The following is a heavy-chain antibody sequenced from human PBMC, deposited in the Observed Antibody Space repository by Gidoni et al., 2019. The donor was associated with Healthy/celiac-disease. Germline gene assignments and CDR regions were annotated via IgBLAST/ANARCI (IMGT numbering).Heavy chain of an antibody. D-gene: IGHD3-10*01. V-gene: IGHV4-34*01. CDR1: GGSFSGYY. CDR2: INHSGST. CDR3: ARVGRGLWGYFDY. J-gene: IGHJ4*02. Sequence: QVQLQQWGAGLVKPSETRSLTCAVHGGSFSGYYWSWIRQHPGKGLDGIGEINHSGSTNYNPSLKSRVTISVDTSKNQFSLKLSSVTAADTAVYYCARVGRGLWGYFDYWGQGTLVTVSS.